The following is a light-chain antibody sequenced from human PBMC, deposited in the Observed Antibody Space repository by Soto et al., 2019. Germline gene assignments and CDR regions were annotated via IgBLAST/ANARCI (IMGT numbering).Light chain of an antibody. CDR1: SSDVGGYNY. Sequence: QSVLTQPASVFGSPGQSITLSCPGNSSDVGGYNYVSWYQQHPGKAPKLMIYDVSNRPSGVSNRFSGSKSGNTASLTISGLQAEDEADYYCSSYTSSSTLRHVFGTGTKVTV. J-gene: IGLJ1*01. V-gene: IGLV2-14*01. CDR3: SSYTSSSTLRHV. CDR2: DVS.